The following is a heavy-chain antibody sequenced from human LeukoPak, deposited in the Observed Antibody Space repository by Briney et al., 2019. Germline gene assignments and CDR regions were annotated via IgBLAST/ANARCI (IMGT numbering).Heavy chain of an antibody. V-gene: IGHV1-8*01. D-gene: IGHD2-2*01. CDR2: MNPNSGNT. J-gene: IGHJ4*02. CDR3: AKGRFTSSTFDY. CDR1: GYTFTSYD. Sequence: ASVKVSCKASGYTFTSYDINWVRQATGQGLERMGWMNPNSGNTGYAQKFQGRVTMTRNTSISTAYMELSSLRSEDTAVYYCAKGRFTSSTFDYWGQGTLVTVSS.